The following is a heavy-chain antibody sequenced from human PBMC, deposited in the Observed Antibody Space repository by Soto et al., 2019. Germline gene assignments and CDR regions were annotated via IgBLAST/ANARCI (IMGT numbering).Heavy chain of an antibody. J-gene: IGHJ3*02. CDR3: AKVTGYEFDGTTFDM. CDR2: ISSSGGNP. Sequence: EVQLLESGGGLVQPGGSLRLSCAASGFTFSAYAMSWVRQAPGKGLGWVSAISSSGGNPYYADSVKGRFTIARDNSKNTLYLQMNSLRAEDTAVYYCAKVTGYEFDGTTFDMGGKGKMVTVSS. V-gene: IGHV3-23*01. D-gene: IGHD3-3*01. CDR1: GFTFSAYA.